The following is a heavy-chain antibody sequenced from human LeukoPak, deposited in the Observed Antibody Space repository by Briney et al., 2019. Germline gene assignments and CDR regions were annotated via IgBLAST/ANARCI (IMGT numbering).Heavy chain of an antibody. V-gene: IGHV4-39*07. D-gene: IGHD7-27*01. CDR1: GGSISSSSYY. CDR3: ASRKLGNDY. J-gene: IGHJ4*02. Sequence: PSETLSLTCTVSGGSISSSSYYWGWIRQPPGKGLEWIGSIYYSGSTYYNPSLKSRVTISADTSQNQFSLKLGSVTAADTAVYYCASRKLGNDYWGQGTLVTVSS. CDR2: IYYSGST.